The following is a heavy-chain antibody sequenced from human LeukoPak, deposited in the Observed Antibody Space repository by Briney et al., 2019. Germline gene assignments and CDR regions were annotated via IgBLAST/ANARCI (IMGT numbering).Heavy chain of an antibody. CDR3: ASGSNLGSSSSYYYYYYGMDV. V-gene: IGHV4-4*07. CDR1: GGSISSYY. J-gene: IGHJ6*02. CDR2: VYTSENT. D-gene: IGHD6-6*01. Sequence: PSETLSLTCTVSGGSISSYYWSWIRQPAGKGLEWIGRVYTSENTNYNPSLKSRVTMSVDTSKNQFSLKLSSVTAADTAVYYCASGSNLGSSSSYYYYYYGMDVWGQGTTVTVSS.